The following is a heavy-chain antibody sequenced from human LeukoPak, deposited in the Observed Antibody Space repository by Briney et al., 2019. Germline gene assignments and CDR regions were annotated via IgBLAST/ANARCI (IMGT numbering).Heavy chain of an antibody. J-gene: IGHJ4*02. Sequence: PGRSLRLSCAASGFTFSSYGMHWVRQAPGKGLEWVAVISYDGSNKYYADSVKGRFTISRDNSKNTLYLQMNSLRAEDTAVYYCAKVRLDGGSYYFDYWGQGTLVTVSS. CDR1: GFTFSSYG. CDR2: ISYDGSNK. CDR3: AKVRLDGGSYYFDY. D-gene: IGHD4-23*01. V-gene: IGHV3-30*18.